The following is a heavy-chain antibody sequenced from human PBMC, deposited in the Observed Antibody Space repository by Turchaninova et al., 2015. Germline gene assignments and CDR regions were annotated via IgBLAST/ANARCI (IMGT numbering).Heavy chain of an antibody. J-gene: IGHJ6*02. CDR2: IYYSGST. V-gene: IGHV4-39*01. CDR1: GGSIISRNYY. Sequence: QLQLQESGPGLVNPSETLSLTCTVSGGSIISRNYYGGWIRQLPGKGLEWIGNIYYSGSTYYNPSLKSRVTISVDTSKSQFSLKLSSVTAADTAVYYCARHMPRYYFYGLDVWGQGTTVTVSS. D-gene: IGHD2-2*01. CDR3: ARHMPRYYFYGLDV.